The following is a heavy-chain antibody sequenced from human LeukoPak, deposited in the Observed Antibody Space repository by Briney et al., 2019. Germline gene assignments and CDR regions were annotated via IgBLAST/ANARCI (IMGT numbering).Heavy chain of an antibody. CDR2: INPNSGGT. J-gene: IGHJ4*02. V-gene: IGHV1-2*06. CDR1: GYTFTGYY. CDR3: ARESHETREDY. D-gene: IGHD1-1*01. Sequence: ASVKVSCKASGYTFTGYYMHWVRQAPGQGLEWMGRINPNSGGTNYAQKFQGRVTMTRDTPISTAYMELRSLRSDDTAMYYCARESHETREDYWGQGTLVTVSS.